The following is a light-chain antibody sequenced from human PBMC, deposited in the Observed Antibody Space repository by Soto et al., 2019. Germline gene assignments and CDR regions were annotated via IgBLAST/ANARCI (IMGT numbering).Light chain of an antibody. V-gene: IGKV3-11*01. Sequence: EIVLTQSPATLSLSPGERATLSCRASQTVSSSLAWYQQKPGQAPRLLIYEASTSATCIPARFSGSGSGAYFTLTISSLEPEDFALYYCQQHLNWPLTFGGGTKVDIK. CDR3: QQHLNWPLT. CDR2: EAS. CDR1: QTVSSS. J-gene: IGKJ4*01.